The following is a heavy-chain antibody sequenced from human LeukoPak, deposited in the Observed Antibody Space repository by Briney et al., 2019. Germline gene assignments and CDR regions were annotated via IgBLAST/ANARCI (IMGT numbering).Heavy chain of an antibody. CDR1: GGSISSYY. V-gene: IGHV4-59*01. D-gene: IGHD6-19*01. J-gene: IGHJ4*02. CDR3: ARWSLHSSGWYFDY. Sequence: KPSETLSLTCIVSGGSISSYYWSWIRQPPGKGLEWIGYISYSGSTNYNPSLKSRVTISVDTSKNQFSLNLTSVTAADTAMYYCARWSLHSSGWYFDYWGQGTLVTVSS. CDR2: ISYSGST.